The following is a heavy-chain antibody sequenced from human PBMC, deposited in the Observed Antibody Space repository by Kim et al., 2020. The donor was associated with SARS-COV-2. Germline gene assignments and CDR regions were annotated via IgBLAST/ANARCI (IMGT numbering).Heavy chain of an antibody. J-gene: IGHJ1*01. Sequence: GGSLRLSCAASGFTFSNAWMSWVRQAPGKGLEWVGRIKSKTDGGTTDYAAPVKGRFTISRDDSKNTLYLQMNSLKTEDTAVYYCTTDPEARNGLHFQHWGQGTLVTVSS. CDR3: TTDPEARNGLHFQH. CDR1: GFTFSNAW. CDR2: IKSKTDGGTT. V-gene: IGHV3-15*01.